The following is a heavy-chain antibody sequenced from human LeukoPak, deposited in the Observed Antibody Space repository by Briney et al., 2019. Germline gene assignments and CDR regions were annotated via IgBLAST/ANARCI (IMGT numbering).Heavy chain of an antibody. CDR1: GYTFTSYY. J-gene: IGHJ4*02. CDR2: INPRGGST. V-gene: IGHV1-46*01. CDR3: ARVGVTAATADY. Sequence: ASVKVSCKASGYTFTSYYMHWMRQAPGQGPEWMGIINPRGGSTDYSHKFQDRLTMTSDTSTSTVYMELNSLRSEDTAVYFCARVGVTAATADYWGQGTLVSVSS. D-gene: IGHD4-23*01.